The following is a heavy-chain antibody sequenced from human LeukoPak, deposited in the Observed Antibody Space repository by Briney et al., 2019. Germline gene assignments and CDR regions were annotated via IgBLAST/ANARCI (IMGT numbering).Heavy chain of an antibody. D-gene: IGHD3-9*01. V-gene: IGHV3-66*01. Sequence: GGSLRLSCAASGFTVSSNYMSWVRQAPGKGLEWISVIYSGGGAYYADSVKGRFSIYRDNSNYTLYLSMNSLRTEDTALYYCANFEGSSQAFHLWGQGTLVTVSS. J-gene: IGHJ3*01. CDR3: ANFEGSSQAFHL. CDR2: IYSGGGA. CDR1: GFTVSSNY.